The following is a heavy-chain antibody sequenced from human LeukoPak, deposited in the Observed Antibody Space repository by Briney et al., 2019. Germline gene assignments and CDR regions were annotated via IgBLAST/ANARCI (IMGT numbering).Heavy chain of an antibody. V-gene: IGHV3-11*01. CDR2: ISSSGSTI. J-gene: IGHJ3*02. CDR1: GFTFSDYC. CDR3: AGGGELDSGYFVGGAFDI. D-gene: IGHD3-22*01. Sequence: GGSLRLSCAASGFTFSDYCMSWIRQAPGKGLEWVSYISSSGSTIYYADSVKGRFTISRDNAKNSLYLQMNSLRAEDTAVYYCAGGGELDSGYFVGGAFDIWGQGTMVTVSS.